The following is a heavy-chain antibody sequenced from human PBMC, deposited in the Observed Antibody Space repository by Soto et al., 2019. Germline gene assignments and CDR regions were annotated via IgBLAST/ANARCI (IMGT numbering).Heavy chain of an antibody. Sequence: ASVKVSCKASEHTFTSYYMHWVRQAPGQGLEWMGVINPSSGSTSYTQQFQGRVTMTRDTSTSTVYMELSSLRSEDTDVYYCARDRDVLRFLAWFSYYGLDVWG. CDR2: INPSSGST. D-gene: IGHD3-3*01. CDR3: ARDRDVLRFLAWFSYYGLDV. V-gene: IGHV1-46*01. CDR1: EHTFTSYY. J-gene: IGHJ6*02.